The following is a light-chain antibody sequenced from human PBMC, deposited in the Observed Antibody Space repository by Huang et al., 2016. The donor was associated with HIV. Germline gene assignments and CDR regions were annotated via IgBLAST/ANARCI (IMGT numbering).Light chain of an antibody. Sequence: DIVMTQSPDSLTVSLGERATIHCKSSQNLLYNSNNKNYLNWYQQKPGQPPKLRIYWASYRESGVPDRFSGSGSGTNFTLNINSLQAEDVAVYYCQQYYSSLWTFGQGTKVEIK. CDR2: WAS. J-gene: IGKJ1*01. CDR1: QNLLYNSNNKNY. CDR3: QQYYSSLWT. V-gene: IGKV4-1*01.